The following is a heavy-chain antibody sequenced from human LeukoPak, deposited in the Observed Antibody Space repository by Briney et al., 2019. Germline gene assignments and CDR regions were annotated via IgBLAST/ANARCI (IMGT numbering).Heavy chain of an antibody. CDR3: ARRGSIREFDY. CDR1: GYSFTNYW. J-gene: IGHJ4*02. Sequence: GESLKISCKGSGYSFTNYWIAWVRQMPGKGREWMGTFYPGDSDTRYSPSFQGQVTNSTDKSTSTSYVQWKSLKASDTVVYYCARRGSIREFDYWGQGTLVSVSS. CDR2: FYPGDSDT. D-gene: IGHD2-2*02. V-gene: IGHV5-51*01.